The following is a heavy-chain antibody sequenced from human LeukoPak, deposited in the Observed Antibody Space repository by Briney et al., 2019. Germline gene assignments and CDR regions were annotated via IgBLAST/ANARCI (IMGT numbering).Heavy chain of an antibody. CDR1: GFTFSSYS. V-gene: IGHV3-21*01. CDR3: ARVSFGVVIPDPSDY. J-gene: IGHJ4*02. Sequence: GGSLRLSCAASGFTFSSYSMTWVRQAPGKGLEWVSSISSSSSYIYYADSVKGRFTISRDNAKNSLYLQMNSLRAEDTAVYYCARVSFGVVIPDPSDYWGQGTLVTVSS. D-gene: IGHD3-3*01. CDR2: ISSSSSYI.